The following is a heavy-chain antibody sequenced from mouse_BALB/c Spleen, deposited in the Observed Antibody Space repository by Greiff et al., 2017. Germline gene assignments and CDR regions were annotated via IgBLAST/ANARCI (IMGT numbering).Heavy chain of an antibody. CDR1: GFTFSSYG. D-gene: IGHD2-1*01. CDR3: ARQRGYDGNAYAMDY. Sequence: EVQLQESGGDLVKPGGSLKLSCAASGFTFSSYGMSWVRQTPDKRLVWVATISSGGSYTYYPDSVKGRFTISRDNAKNTLYLQMSSLKSEDTAMYYCARQRGYDGNAYAMDYWGQGTSVTVSS. V-gene: IGHV5-6*01. J-gene: IGHJ4*01. CDR2: ISSGGSYT.